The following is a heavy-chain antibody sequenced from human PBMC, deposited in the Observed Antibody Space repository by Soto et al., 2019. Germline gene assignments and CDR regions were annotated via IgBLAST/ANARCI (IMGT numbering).Heavy chain of an antibody. D-gene: IGHD6-13*01. J-gene: IGHJ6*03. Sequence: ASVKVSCKASGYTFTSYDINWVRQAPGQGLEWMGIINPSGGSTSYAQKFQGRVTMTRDTPTSTAYMELRSLRSDDTAVYYCAREEGVAAAGYYYYYYMDVWGKGTTVTVSS. CDR1: GYTFTSYD. CDR3: AREEGVAAAGYYYYYYMDV. CDR2: INPSGGST. V-gene: IGHV1-46*01.